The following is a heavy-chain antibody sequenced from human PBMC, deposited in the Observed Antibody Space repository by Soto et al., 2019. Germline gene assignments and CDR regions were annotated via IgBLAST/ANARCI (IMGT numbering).Heavy chain of an antibody. Sequence: QVQLVQSGGEVREPGASVKVSCKASGYTFSTYGMSWVRQAPGQGLEWMGWISAYNGNTNYAQQLQGRVTMTTDTFTSTAYMELRSLESDDTAVYYCARAGCSGGSCYLVFDYWGQGTLVTVSS. CDR2: ISAYNGNT. D-gene: IGHD2-15*01. J-gene: IGHJ4*02. V-gene: IGHV1-18*01. CDR3: ARAGCSGGSCYLVFDY. CDR1: GYTFSTYG.